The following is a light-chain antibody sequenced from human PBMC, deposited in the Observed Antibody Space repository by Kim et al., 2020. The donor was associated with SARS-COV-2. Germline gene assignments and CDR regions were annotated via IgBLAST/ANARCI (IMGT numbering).Light chain of an antibody. CDR2: GAS. Sequence: DIQMTQSPSSLSASVGDRATITCRASQSISSYLNWYQQKPGKAPKVLIYGASSLQSGVPSRFSGSGSGTDFTLTISSLQPEDFATYYCQQSYSSPLSFGGGTKV. V-gene: IGKV1-39*01. CDR3: QQSYSSPLS. J-gene: IGKJ4*01. CDR1: QSISSY.